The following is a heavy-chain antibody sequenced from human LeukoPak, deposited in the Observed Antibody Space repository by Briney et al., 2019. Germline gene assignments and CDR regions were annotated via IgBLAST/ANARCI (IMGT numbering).Heavy chain of an antibody. D-gene: IGHD6-19*01. Sequence: PGGSLRLSCAGSGFIFNNYAMHWVRQPPGKGLEWVSGISWNSGSIDYADSVKGRFTISRDNAKNSLYLQMNSLRVEDTAVYYCARLGPASSGWPESFDYWGQGTLVTVSS. CDR3: ARLGPASSGWPESFDY. CDR1: GFIFNNYA. J-gene: IGHJ4*02. CDR2: ISWNSGSI. V-gene: IGHV3-9*01.